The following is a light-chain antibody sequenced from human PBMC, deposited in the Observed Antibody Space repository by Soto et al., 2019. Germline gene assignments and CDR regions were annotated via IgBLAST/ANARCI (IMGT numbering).Light chain of an antibody. J-gene: IGKJ1*01. CDR1: QSVSSSY. CDR2: GAS. CDR3: QQYGSSPSWT. Sequence: EIVLTQSPGTLSLSPGERATLSCRASQSVSSSYLAWYQQKPGQAPRLLIYGASSRATVIPDRFSGSGSGTDFTLTISRLEPEDFAVYSCQQYGSSPSWTFGQGTKVEIK. V-gene: IGKV3-20*01.